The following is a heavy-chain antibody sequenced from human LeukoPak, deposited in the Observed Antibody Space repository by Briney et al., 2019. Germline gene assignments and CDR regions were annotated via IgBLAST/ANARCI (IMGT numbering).Heavy chain of an antibody. CDR1: RFTFSDYN. Sequence: GGSLRLSCAASRFTFSDYNMRWIRQAPGKGLEWVSSISRSGSTKYYADSVKGRFTISRDNAKNSLFLQMNSLRAEDTAVYYCARVFIGDYGDYQFDYWGQGTLVTVSS. CDR2: ISRSGSTK. V-gene: IGHV3-11*04. J-gene: IGHJ4*02. D-gene: IGHD4-17*01. CDR3: ARVFIGDYGDYQFDY.